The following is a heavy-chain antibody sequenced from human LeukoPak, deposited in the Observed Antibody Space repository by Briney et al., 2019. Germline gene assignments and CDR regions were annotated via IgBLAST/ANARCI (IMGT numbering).Heavy chain of an antibody. CDR3: SGGRSSRYSDY. CDR2: TYHRGNT. D-gene: IGHD3-9*01. Sequence: PSETLSLTCIVSGAAMTSHHWNWIHQTPGKRLEWIGYTYHRGNTNFITSYSSSLRGRVSMSVDMSKNHFSLSLSSVTAADTATYYCSGGRSSRYSDYWGQGALVTVFS. V-gene: IGHV4-59*11. J-gene: IGHJ4*02. CDR1: GAAMTSHH.